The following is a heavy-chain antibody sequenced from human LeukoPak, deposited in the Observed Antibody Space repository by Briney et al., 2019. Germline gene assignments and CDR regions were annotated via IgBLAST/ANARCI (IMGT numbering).Heavy chain of an antibody. Sequence: ASVKVSCKASGGTFSSYTISWVRQAPGKGLEWMGGFDPEDGETIYAQKFQGRVTMTEDTSTDTAYMELSSLRSEDTAVYYCATVRYSSGWYGGWGQGTLVTVSS. CDR2: FDPEDGET. J-gene: IGHJ4*02. V-gene: IGHV1-24*01. D-gene: IGHD6-19*01. CDR1: GGTFSSYT. CDR3: ATVRYSSGWYGG.